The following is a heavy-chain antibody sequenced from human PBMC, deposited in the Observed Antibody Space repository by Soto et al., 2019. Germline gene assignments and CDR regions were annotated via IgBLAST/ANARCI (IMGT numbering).Heavy chain of an antibody. J-gene: IGHJ3*02. D-gene: IGHD3-22*01. CDR3: AKLAYYDSSGYPDAFDI. CDR1: GFTFSSYG. V-gene: IGHV3-30*18. CDR2: ISYDGSNK. Sequence: RLSCAASGFTFSSYGMHWVRQAPGKGLEWVAVISYDGSNKYYADSVKGRFTISRDNSKNTLYLQMNSLRAEDTAVYYCAKLAYYDSSGYPDAFDIWGQGTMVTVSS.